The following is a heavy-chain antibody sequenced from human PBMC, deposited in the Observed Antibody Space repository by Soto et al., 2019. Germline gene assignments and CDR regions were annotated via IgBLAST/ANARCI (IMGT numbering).Heavy chain of an antibody. Sequence: QVLLLQSGSEVKKAGSSVKVSCKASGDAFKRYAIHGVRQAPGQGLEYMGRIIPSYDRTKYAQKFQCRLTLTADMDTSTVYMELSSLRSEDTAVYFCARDPTNDYGDDTFDYWGQGTKVIVSS. CDR1: GDAFKRYA. J-gene: IGHJ4*02. CDR2: IIPSYDRT. CDR3: ARDPTNDYGDDTFDY. D-gene: IGHD4-17*01. V-gene: IGHV1-69*06.